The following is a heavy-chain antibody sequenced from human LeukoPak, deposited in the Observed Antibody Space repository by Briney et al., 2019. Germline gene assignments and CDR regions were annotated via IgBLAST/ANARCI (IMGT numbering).Heavy chain of an antibody. Sequence: PSETLSLTCTVSGGSISSYYWSWIRQPPGKGLEWIGYISYSGSTSYNPSLESRVTISVDTSKNQFSLNLSSVTAAVTAVYYCARDLRAYYYDSSGYRKENYYYSYMDVWGKGTTVTVSS. V-gene: IGHV4-59*01. J-gene: IGHJ6*03. D-gene: IGHD3-22*01. CDR3: ARDLRAYYYDSSGYRKENYYYSYMDV. CDR2: ISYSGST. CDR1: GGSISSYY.